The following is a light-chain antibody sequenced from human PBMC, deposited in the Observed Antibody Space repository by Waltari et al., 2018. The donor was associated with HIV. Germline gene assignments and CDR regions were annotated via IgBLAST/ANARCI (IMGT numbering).Light chain of an antibody. J-gene: IGLJ2*01. V-gene: IGLV3-25*03. CDR3: QSAHNSDVI. Sequence: SYELTQTPSVSVPPGQTAKIMCSGDALPKNYVYWYQQKAGQAPAMIIFQDTKRPSNIPALVSASSAGTTATLTISGVQAEDEADYFCQSAHNSDVIFGGGTKLTVL. CDR1: ALPKNY. CDR2: QDT.